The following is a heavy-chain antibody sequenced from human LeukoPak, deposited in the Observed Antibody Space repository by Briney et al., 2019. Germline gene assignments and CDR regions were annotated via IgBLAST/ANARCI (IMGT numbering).Heavy chain of an antibody. V-gene: IGHV3-7*01. CDR2: IKPDGSVQ. D-gene: IGHD6-13*01. J-gene: IGHJ4*02. Sequence: GGSLRPSCAGSGFRFSDYWMDWVRQAPGKGLEWLANIKPDGSVQNYVDSVKGRFTISRDNSKTSVFLQMNSLRAEDTAVYYCARPAAGTPGTAYWGRGTLVTVSS. CDR1: GFRFSDYW. CDR3: ARPAAGTPGTAY.